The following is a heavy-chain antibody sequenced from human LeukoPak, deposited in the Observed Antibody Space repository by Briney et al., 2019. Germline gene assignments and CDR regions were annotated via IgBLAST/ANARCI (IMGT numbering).Heavy chain of an antibody. CDR3: ARRVRVDTAMASPGWFDP. Sequence: GESLKISCKGSGYSFTSYWIGWVRQMPGKGLEWMGIIYPGDSDTRYSPSFQGQVTISADKSISTAYLQWSSLKASDTAMYYRARRVRVDTAMASPGWFDPWGQGTLVTVSS. CDR2: IYPGDSDT. D-gene: IGHD5-18*01. CDR1: GYSFTSYW. V-gene: IGHV5-51*01. J-gene: IGHJ5*02.